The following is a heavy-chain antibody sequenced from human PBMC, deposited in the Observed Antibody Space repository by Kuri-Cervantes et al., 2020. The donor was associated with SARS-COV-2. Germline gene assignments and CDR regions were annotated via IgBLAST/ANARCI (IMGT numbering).Heavy chain of an antibody. Sequence: GSLRLSCTVSYASMTSFYWSWIRQSPGRGLEWIGYIYHTGKSNYSPSLESRVSMSMAASESRFCLTLTSVTAADTAIYYCASGNDFSLDYWGQGTLVTVSS. CDR3: ASGNDFSLDY. D-gene: IGHD1-1*01. CDR1: YASMTSFY. CDR2: IYHTGKS. V-gene: IGHV4-59*01. J-gene: IGHJ4*02.